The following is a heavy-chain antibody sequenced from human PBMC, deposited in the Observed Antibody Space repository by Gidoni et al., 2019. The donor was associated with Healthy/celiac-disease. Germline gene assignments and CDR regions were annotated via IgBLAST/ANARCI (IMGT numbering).Heavy chain of an antibody. D-gene: IGHD3-22*01. V-gene: IGHV1-69*01. CDR2: IIPIFGTA. CDR3: ARSQLNYYDSSGYYSPAFDI. Sequence: QVQLVQSGAEVKKPGSSVKVSCKASGGPFSRYAISWVRQAPGQGLEWMGGIIPIFGTANYAQKFQGRVTITADESTSTAYMELSSLRSEDTAVYYCARSQLNYYDSSGYYSPAFDIWGQGTMVTVSS. CDR1: GGPFSRYA. J-gene: IGHJ3*02.